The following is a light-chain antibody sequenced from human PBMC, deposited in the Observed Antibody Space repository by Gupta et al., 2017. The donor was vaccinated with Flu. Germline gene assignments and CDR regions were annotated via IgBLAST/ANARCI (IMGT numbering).Light chain of an antibody. CDR1: SSNIGAGYD. CDR3: QSYDSSLSGSV. V-gene: IGLV1-40*01. J-gene: IGLJ3*02. Sequence: QSVLTQPSSMSGAPGQRVTISCTVSSSNIGAGYDVHWYQQFPGTAPKLLIYGNSNRPSGVPDRFSGSKSGTSASLAITGLQAEDEADYYCQSYDSSLSGSVFGGGTKLTVL. CDR2: GNS.